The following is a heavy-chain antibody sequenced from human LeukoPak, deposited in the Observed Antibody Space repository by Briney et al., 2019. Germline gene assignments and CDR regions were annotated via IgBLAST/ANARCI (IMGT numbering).Heavy chain of an antibody. D-gene: IGHD2-15*01. V-gene: IGHV4-59*01. CDR1: GGSISSYY. J-gene: IGHJ4*02. CDR2: SYYSGST. Sequence: SETLSLTFTGSGGSISSYYWSWIRQPPGKGLEGIGYSYYSGSTNYNPSLKSRVTISVDTSKNQFSLTLSSVTAAATAVYSCARDPVNCSGGSCQGTGYFDYWGQGTLVTVSS. CDR3: ARDPVNCSGGSCQGTGYFDY.